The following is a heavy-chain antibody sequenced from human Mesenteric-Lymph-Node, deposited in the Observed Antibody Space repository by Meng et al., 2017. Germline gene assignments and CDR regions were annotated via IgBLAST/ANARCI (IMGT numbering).Heavy chain of an antibody. V-gene: IGHV6-1*01. CDR1: GDSDPSKSAA. Sequence: QPPLQQSGPGLVEPSQTLTLTCAISGDSDPSKSAAWNWIRQSPSRGLEWLGRTYYRSKWYNDYALSLKSRVTINPDTSKNQFSLQLNSVTPEYTAVYYCADMDRHPWGQVTLVTVPQ. CDR2: TYYRSKWYN. CDR3: ADMDRHP. D-gene: IGHD3/OR15-3a*01. J-gene: IGHJ5*02.